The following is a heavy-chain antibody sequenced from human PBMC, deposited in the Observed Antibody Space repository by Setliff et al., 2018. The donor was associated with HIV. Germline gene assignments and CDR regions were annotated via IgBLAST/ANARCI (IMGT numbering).Heavy chain of an antibody. CDR1: GYTLTNYH. V-gene: IGHV1-46*01. Sequence: ASVKVSCKAAGYTLTNYHMHWVRQAPGQGLEWMGVINPSGGITTSAQKFLGRVTMTKDTSTSTVYMEVSNLKSEDTAVYYCASAPLTTVTTGPRYYLDSWGQGTLVTVPS. CDR3: ASAPLTTVTTGPRYYLDS. D-gene: IGHD4-17*01. CDR2: INPSGGIT. J-gene: IGHJ4*02.